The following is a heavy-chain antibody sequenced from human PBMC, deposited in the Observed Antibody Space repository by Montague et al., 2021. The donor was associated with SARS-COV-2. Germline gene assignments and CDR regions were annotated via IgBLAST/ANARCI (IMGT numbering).Heavy chain of an antibody. D-gene: IGHD1-20*01. CDR2: IFHSGIT. CDR3: ARTEYNWNDWFDP. CDR1: GGPISSYY. Sequence: SETLSLTCSVSGGPISSYYWSWIRQSPGKGLEWIRYIFHSGITDYNPSLKSRVTISVDMSKNQFSLQLNSVTAADSAVYYCARTEYNWNDWFDPWGQGTLVTVSS. V-gene: IGHV4-59*13. J-gene: IGHJ5*02.